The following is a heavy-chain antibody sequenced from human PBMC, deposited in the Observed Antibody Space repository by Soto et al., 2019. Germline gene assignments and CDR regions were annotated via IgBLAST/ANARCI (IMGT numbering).Heavy chain of an antibody. CDR2: ISYDGSNK. V-gene: IGHV3-30*18. Sequence: GGSLRLSCAASGFTFSSYGMHWVRQAPGKGLEWVAVISYDGSNKYYADSVKGRFTISRDNSKNTLYLQMNSLRAEDTAVYYCAKNDGGDQLDYWGQGTLVTVSS. J-gene: IGHJ4*02. CDR3: AKNDGGDQLDY. D-gene: IGHD1-1*01. CDR1: GFTFSSYG.